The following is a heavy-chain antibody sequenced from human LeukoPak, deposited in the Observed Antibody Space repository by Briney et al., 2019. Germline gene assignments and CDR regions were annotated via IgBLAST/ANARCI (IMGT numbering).Heavy chain of an antibody. CDR3: ARRLPGHTFDY. CDR2: IYYSGST. CDR1: GGSISSYY. Sequence: SETLSLTCTVSGGSISSYYWSWNRQPPGKGLEWIGYIYYSGSTNYNPSLNSRVTISVDTSKNQFSLKLSSVTAADTAVYYCARRLPGHTFDYWGQGTVVTVSS. V-gene: IGHV4-59*08. J-gene: IGHJ4*02.